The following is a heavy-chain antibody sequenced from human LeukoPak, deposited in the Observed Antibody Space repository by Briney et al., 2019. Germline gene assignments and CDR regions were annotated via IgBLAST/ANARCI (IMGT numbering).Heavy chain of an antibody. CDR1: GFTFSSYS. Sequence: GGSLRLSCAASGFTFSSYSMNWVRQAPGKGLEWVSSISSSSSYIYYADSVKGRFTISRDNAKNSLYLQMNSLRAEDTAVYYCARDKAHNYYMDVWGKGTTVTVSS. CDR3: ARDKAHNYYMDV. V-gene: IGHV3-21*01. J-gene: IGHJ6*03. CDR2: ISSSSSYI.